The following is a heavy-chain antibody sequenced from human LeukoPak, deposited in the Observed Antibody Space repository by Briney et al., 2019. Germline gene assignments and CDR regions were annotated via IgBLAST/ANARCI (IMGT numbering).Heavy chain of an antibody. Sequence: SGTLSLTCAVSGGSISSSNWWSWVRQPPGKGLEWIGEIYHSGSTNYNPSLKSRVTISVDKSKNQFSLKLSSVTAADTAVYYCAREMITFGGADAFDIRGQGTMVTVSS. CDR1: GGSISSSNW. CDR2: IYHSGST. D-gene: IGHD3-16*01. J-gene: IGHJ3*02. CDR3: AREMITFGGADAFDI. V-gene: IGHV4-4*02.